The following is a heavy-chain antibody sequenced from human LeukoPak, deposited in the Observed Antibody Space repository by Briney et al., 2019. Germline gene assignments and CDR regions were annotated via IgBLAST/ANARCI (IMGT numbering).Heavy chain of an antibody. CDR3: ARENNDYGGKKAFDY. CDR1: GGSSRSGDHF. V-gene: IGHV4-30-4*01. J-gene: IGHJ4*02. Sequence: PSETLSLTCAVSGGSSRSGDHFWSWIRQPPGKGLEWIGHIHYSGNTYYNPSLKSRVSIPVDTSKNQFSLKLSSVTAADTAVYYCARENNDYGGKKAFDYWAREPWSPSPQ. CDR2: IHYSGNT. D-gene: IGHD4-23*01.